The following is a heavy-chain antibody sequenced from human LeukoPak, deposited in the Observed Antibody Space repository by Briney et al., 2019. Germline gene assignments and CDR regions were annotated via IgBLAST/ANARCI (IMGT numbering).Heavy chain of an antibody. D-gene: IGHD1-26*01. J-gene: IGHJ3*02. CDR2: IYYSGST. CDR1: GGSISSYY. Sequence: PSETLSLTCTVSGGSISSYYWSWIRQPPGKGLEWIGYIYYSGSTNYNPSLKSRVTMSVDTSKNQFSLKLSSVTAADTAVYYCARYYGGVGAAFDIWGQGTMVTVSS. V-gene: IGHV4-59*01. CDR3: ARYYGGVGAAFDI.